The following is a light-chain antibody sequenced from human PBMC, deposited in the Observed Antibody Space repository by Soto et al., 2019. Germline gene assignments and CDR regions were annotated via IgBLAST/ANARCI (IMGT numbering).Light chain of an antibody. V-gene: IGLV3-1*01. CDR1: KLGDKY. CDR3: QAWDSSTLYV. J-gene: IGLJ1*01. CDR2: QDS. Sequence: SYELTQPPSVSVSPGQTASITCSGDKLGDKYACWYQQKPGQSPVLVIYQDSKRPSGIPERFSGPNSGNTATLTISGTQAMDEADYYCQAWDSSTLYVFGTGTKLTVL.